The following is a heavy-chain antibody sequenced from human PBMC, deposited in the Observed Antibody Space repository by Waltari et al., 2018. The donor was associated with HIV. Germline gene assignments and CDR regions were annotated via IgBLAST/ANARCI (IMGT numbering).Heavy chain of an antibody. CDR3: ARRQLWGFDVDY. CDR2: INAGNGNT. D-gene: IGHD5-18*01. CDR1: GYTFTSYA. V-gene: IGHV1-3*01. Sequence: QVQLVQSGAEVKKPGASVKVSCKASGYTFTSYAMHWVRQAPGQRLEWMGWINAGNGNTKYSQKFQGRVTITRDTSASTAYMELSSLRSEDTAVYYCARRQLWGFDVDYWGQGTLVTVSS. J-gene: IGHJ4*02.